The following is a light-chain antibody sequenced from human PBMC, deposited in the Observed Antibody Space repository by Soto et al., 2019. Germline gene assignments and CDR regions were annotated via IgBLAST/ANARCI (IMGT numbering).Light chain of an antibody. J-gene: IGKJ1*01. CDR3: QQSYSTAWT. V-gene: IGKV1-39*01. CDR2: AAS. CDR1: QNIINY. Sequence: DIQMTQSPSSLSASVGDRVTITCRASQNIINYLHWYQRKPGKAPKLLIYAASSLHSGVPSRFSGSGSGTDFTLTISSLQPEDFATYYCQQSYSTAWTFGQGTKVDI.